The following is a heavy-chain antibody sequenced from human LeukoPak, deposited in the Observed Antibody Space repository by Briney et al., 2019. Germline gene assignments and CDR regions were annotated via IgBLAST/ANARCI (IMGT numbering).Heavy chain of an antibody. V-gene: IGHV3-9*01. CDR2: ISWNSGSI. CDR1: GFTFDDYA. Sequence: GRSLRLSCAASGFTFDDYAMHWVRQAPGKGLEWVSGISWNSGSIGYADSVKGRFTISRDNAKNSLYLQMNSLRAEDTALYYCAKAIRGGSGWPLDYWGQGTLVTVSS. CDR3: AKAIRGGSGWPLDY. D-gene: IGHD6-19*01. J-gene: IGHJ4*02.